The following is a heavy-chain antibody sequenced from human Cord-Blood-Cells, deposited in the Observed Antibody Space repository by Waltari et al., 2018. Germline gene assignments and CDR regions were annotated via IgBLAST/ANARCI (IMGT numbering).Heavy chain of an antibody. CDR2: INHSGST. Sequence: QVQLQQWGAGLLKPSETLSLTCAVYGGSFSGYYWSWIRQPPGKGLEWIEEINHSGSTNYNPSLKSRVTISVDTSKNQFSLKLSSVTAADTAVYYCARVWFGEFYIDYWGQGTLVTVSS. V-gene: IGHV4-34*01. CDR3: ARVWFGEFYIDY. D-gene: IGHD3-10*01. J-gene: IGHJ4*02. CDR1: GGSFSGYY.